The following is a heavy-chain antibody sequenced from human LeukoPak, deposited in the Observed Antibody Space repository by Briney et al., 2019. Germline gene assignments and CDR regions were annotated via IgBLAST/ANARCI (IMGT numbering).Heavy chain of an antibody. D-gene: IGHD3-22*01. CDR2: IYSGGST. Sequence: GGSLRLSCAASGFTVSSNYMSWVRQAPGKGLEWVSVIYSGGSTYCADSVKGRFTISRDNSKNTLYLQMNSLRAEDTAVYYCARDLLSDYYDSSDNWGQGTLVTVSS. J-gene: IGHJ4*02. CDR1: GFTVSSNY. V-gene: IGHV3-53*01. CDR3: ARDLLSDYYDSSDN.